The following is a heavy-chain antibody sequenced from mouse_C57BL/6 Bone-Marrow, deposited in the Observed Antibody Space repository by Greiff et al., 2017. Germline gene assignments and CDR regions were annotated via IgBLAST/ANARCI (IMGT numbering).Heavy chain of an antibody. CDR2: INPSSGYT. CDR1: GYTFPSYW. V-gene: IGHV1-7*01. Sequence: QVQLQQSGAELAKPGASVTLSCKASGYTFPSYWMHWVKQRPGQGLEWIGYINPSSGYTKYNQKFKDKATLTADKYSSTAYMQLSSLTYENSAVYYCARRLYYGYYYAMDYWGQGTAVTVSS. CDR3: ARRLYYGYYYAMDY. D-gene: IGHD2-1*01. J-gene: IGHJ4*01.